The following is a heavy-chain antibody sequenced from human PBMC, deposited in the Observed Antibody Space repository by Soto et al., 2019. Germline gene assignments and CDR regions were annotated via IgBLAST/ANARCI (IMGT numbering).Heavy chain of an antibody. CDR3: ARVPSPFDYYYAMDV. J-gene: IGHJ6*02. CDR2: IFSSGTT. CDR1: GDSISSGNKY. V-gene: IGHV4-30-4*01. D-gene: IGHD3-16*01. Sequence: SETLSLTCTVSGDSISSGNKYWSWIRQPPGKGLEWIGYIFSSGTTYYNPSLKSRLTMSLDTSENQFSLKLNSLTDADTAVYYCARVPSPFDYYYAMDVWGQGTTDTVSS.